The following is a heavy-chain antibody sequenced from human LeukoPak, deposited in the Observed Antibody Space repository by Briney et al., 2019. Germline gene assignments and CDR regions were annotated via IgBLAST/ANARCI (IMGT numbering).Heavy chain of an antibody. D-gene: IGHD4-17*01. CDR2: IYPSDSDV. CDR1: GYIFNNYW. V-gene: IGHV5-51*01. CDR3: ARQRGDGDSSLGELDY. J-gene: IGHJ4*02. Sequence: GESLKISCKGSGYIFNNYWIAWVRQMPGQGLEWMGIIYPSDSDVRYSPTFQGQVTISADKSISTASLQWSSLKASDSAMYYCARQRGDGDSSLGELDYWGQGTLVIVSS.